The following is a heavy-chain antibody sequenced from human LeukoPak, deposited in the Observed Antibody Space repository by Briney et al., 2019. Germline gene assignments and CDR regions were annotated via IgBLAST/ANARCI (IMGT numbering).Heavy chain of an antibody. Sequence: PGGSLRLSCAASGFTFSRFWMSWVRQAPGKGLEWVANIKQDGSEKYYVDSVKGRFTISRDNAKKSLYLQMNSLRAEDTAVYYCARPLSGTTDFDYWGQGTLVTVSS. CDR2: IKQDGSEK. CDR1: GFTFSRFW. V-gene: IGHV3-7*02. J-gene: IGHJ4*02. D-gene: IGHD1-20*01. CDR3: ARPLSGTTDFDY.